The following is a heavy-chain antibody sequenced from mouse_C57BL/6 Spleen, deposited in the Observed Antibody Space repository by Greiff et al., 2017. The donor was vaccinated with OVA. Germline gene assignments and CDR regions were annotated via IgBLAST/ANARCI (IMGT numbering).Heavy chain of an antibody. D-gene: IGHD3-2*02. J-gene: IGHJ2*01. V-gene: IGHV1-80*01. CDR3: ARRGGDSSGYSYYFDY. Sequence: SGAELVKPGASVKISCKASGYAFSSYWMNWVKQRPGKGLEWIGQIYPGDGDTNYNGKFKGKATLTADKSSSTAYMQLSSLTSEDSAVYFCARRGGDSSGYSYYFDYWGQGTTLTVSS. CDR2: IYPGDGDT. CDR1: GYAFSSYW.